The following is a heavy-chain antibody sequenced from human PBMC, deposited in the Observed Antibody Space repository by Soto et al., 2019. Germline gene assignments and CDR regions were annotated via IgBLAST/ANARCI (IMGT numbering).Heavy chain of an antibody. CDR1: GYSFFTYW. Sequence: GESLKISCKGSGYSFFTYWIGWVRQMPGKGLEWMGIIYPDDSDVRYSPSFQGQVTISVDKSISTAYLQWSSLKASDTAMYFCARHITVGKDFYSYYGMDVWGQGTTVTVSS. J-gene: IGHJ6*02. D-gene: IGHD3-3*01. CDR3: ARHITVGKDFYSYYGMDV. V-gene: IGHV5-51*01. CDR2: IYPDDSDV.